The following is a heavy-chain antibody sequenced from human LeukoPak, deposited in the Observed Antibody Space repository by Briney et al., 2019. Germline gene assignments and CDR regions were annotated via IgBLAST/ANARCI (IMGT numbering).Heavy chain of an antibody. D-gene: IGHD3-22*01. CDR2: INPNSGGT. CDR1: GYTFTGHY. CDR3: ARGRVKVDSSGRLPDY. V-gene: IGHV1-2*02. Sequence: GASVKVSCKASGYTFTGHYMHWVRQAPGQGLEWMGWINPNSGGTNYAQKFQGRVTMTRDTSISTAYMELSRLRSDDTAVYYCARGRVKVDSSGRLPDYWGQGTLVTVSS. J-gene: IGHJ4*02.